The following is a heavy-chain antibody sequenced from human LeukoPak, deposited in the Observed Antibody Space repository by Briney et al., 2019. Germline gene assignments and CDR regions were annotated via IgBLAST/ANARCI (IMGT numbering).Heavy chain of an antibody. J-gene: IGHJ3*02. V-gene: IGHV3-53*01. D-gene: IGHD1-14*01. CDR3: ARKNHLFNAAFDI. CDR2: TYSNGNT. CDR1: GFTVSSTY. Sequence: GGSLRLSCAASGFTVSSTYMSWVRQAPGKGLEWVSITYSNGNTNYADSVKGRFTISRDSSRDTLSLQMDSLRAEDTAVYYCARKNHLFNAAFDIWGQGTVVTVSS.